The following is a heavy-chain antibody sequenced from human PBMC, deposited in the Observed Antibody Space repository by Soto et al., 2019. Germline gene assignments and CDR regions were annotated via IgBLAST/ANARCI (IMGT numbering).Heavy chain of an antibody. D-gene: IGHD3-16*01. CDR1: GFSLSTSGVG. V-gene: IGHV2-5*02. CDR2: IYWDDDK. CDR3: PDSVGRSIMITFGEAPYYFDY. Sequence: QITLKESGPTLVKPTQPLTLTCTFSGFSLSTSGVGVGWIRQPPGKALEWLALIYWDDDKRYSPSLKRRLTITNETSKVLFLLTVTNIDPVATAAYYFPDSVGRSIMITFGEAPYYFDYWCQGTLVTLSS. J-gene: IGHJ4*02.